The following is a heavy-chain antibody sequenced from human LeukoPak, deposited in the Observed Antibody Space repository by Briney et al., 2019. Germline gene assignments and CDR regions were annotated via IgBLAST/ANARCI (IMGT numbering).Heavy chain of an antibody. CDR1: GGSISGYY. Sequence: SETLSLTCTVSGGSISGYYWSWVRQPPGEGLEWIGYIYYSGSTNYNPSLKNRVTISVDTSKNKFSLRLSSVTAADTAVYYCARVGYSSSWYVVGAFDYWGRGTLVTVSS. CDR3: ARVGYSSSWYVVGAFDY. CDR2: IYYSGST. J-gene: IGHJ4*02. V-gene: IGHV4-59*01. D-gene: IGHD6-13*01.